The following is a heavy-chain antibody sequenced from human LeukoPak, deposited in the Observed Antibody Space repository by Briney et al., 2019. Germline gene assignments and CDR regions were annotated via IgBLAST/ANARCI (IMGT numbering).Heavy chain of an antibody. D-gene: IGHD2-15*01. J-gene: IGHJ4*02. V-gene: IGHV4-4*07. CDR3: ARDRSRYCSGGSCSPTFDY. CDR1: GGSISNYY. CDR2: IDTSGST. Sequence: LETLSLTCTVSGGSISNYYWSWVRQPTGKGLEWIGHIDTSGSTNSNPSLKSRVTMSVDTSKNQFSLTLSSVTAADTAVYYCARDRSRYCSGGSCSPTFDYWGQGTLVTVSS.